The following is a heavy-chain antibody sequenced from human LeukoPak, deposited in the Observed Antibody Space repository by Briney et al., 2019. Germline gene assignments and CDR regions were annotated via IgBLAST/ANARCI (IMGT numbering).Heavy chain of an antibody. Sequence: ASVKVSCKASGYTFTGYYMHWVRQAPGQGLEWMGWINPNSGGTNYAQKFQGRVTMTRDTSISTAYIELSRLRSDDTAVYYCARENIVGATNYYYMDVWGKGTTVTISS. D-gene: IGHD1-26*01. CDR3: ARENIVGATNYYYMDV. J-gene: IGHJ6*03. V-gene: IGHV1-2*02. CDR2: INPNSGGT. CDR1: GYTFTGYY.